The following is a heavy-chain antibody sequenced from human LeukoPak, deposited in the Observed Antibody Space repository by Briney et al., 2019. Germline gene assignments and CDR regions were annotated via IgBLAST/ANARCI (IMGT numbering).Heavy chain of an antibody. CDR3: AREKNRRFDY. J-gene: IGHJ4*02. D-gene: IGHD1-14*01. CDR1: GFTFSSYL. CDR2: ISSDGITT. Sequence: GGSLRLSCAASGFTFSSYLMHWVRQPPGRGLLWVSRISSDGITTDYTDSVKGRFTISRDNARNTLYLQMNSLRAEDTAIYYCAREKNRRFDYWGQGTLVTVSS. V-gene: IGHV3-74*01.